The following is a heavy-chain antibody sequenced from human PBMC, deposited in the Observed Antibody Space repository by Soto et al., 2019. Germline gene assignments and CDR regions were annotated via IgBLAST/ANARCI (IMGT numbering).Heavy chain of an antibody. CDR3: SRGPRIIITFGGVPHDAFDI. Sequence: PGGSLRLSCAASGFTFSSYGMHWVRQAPGKGLEWVAVIWYDGSNKYYADSVKGRFTISRDNSKNKLYLQMNSLRAEDTAVYYCSRGPRIIITFGGVPHDAFDIWGQGTMVTVSS. V-gene: IGHV3-33*01. J-gene: IGHJ3*02. CDR2: IWYDGSNK. D-gene: IGHD3-16*01. CDR1: GFTFSSYG.